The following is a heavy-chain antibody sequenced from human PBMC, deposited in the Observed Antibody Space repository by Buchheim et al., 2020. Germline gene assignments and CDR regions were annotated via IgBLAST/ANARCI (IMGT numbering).Heavy chain of an antibody. D-gene: IGHD4-11*01. CDR1: GGTFSSYT. V-gene: IGHV1-69*02. Sequence: QVQLVQSGAEVKKPGSSVKVSCKASGGTFSSYTISWVRQAPGQGLEWMGRIIPILGIANYAQKFQGRVTITADQSTSTAYLELSSLRSEDTAVYYCASSRPADIEYGNYPNYYYYGMDVWGQGTT. CDR2: IIPILGIA. J-gene: IGHJ6*02. CDR3: ASSRPADIEYGNYPNYYYYGMDV.